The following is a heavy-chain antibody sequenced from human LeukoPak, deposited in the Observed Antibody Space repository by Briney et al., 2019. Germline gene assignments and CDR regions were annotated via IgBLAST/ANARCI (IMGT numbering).Heavy chain of an antibody. D-gene: IGHD3-3*01. CDR3: ARDYYDFWRGLSNY. J-gene: IGHJ4*02. V-gene: IGHV1-2*02. CDR2: INPNSGGT. CDR1: GYTFTSYY. Sequence: GASVKVSCKASGYTFTSYYLHWVRQAPGQGLEWMGWINPNSGGTNYAQKFQGRVTMTRDTSISTAYMELSRLTPDDTAVYYCARDYYDFWRGLSNYWGQGTLVTVSS.